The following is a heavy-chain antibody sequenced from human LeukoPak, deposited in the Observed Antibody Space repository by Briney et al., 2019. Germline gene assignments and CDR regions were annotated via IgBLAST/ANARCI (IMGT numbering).Heavy chain of an antibody. V-gene: IGHV4-59*12. CDR3: ASTVRRRYYDILTGPRTGEFDY. CDR2: IYHSGTS. J-gene: IGHJ4*02. Sequence: SETLSLTCTVSSASISTYYWSWIRQPPGKGLEWIGYIYHSGTSNYNPSLKSRVTISVDTSKNQFSLKLSSVTAADTAVYYCASTVRRRYYDILTGPRTGEFDYWGQGTLVTVSS. D-gene: IGHD3-9*01. CDR1: SASISTYY.